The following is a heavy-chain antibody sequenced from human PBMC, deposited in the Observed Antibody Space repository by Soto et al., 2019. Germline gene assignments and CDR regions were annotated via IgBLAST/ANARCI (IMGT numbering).Heavy chain of an antibody. Sequence: QVQLVESGGGLVKPGGSLRLSCAATGFSFSDYDMTWIRQAPGQGLEWLSYISRTDSSKYYAGSVKGRFTISVDSAKRSVYLQMNSLRADDTAVYYCARDLYGLDVWGQGTPVIVSS. CDR2: ISRTDSSK. J-gene: IGHJ6*02. CDR1: GFSFSDYD. V-gene: IGHV3-11*01. CDR3: ARDLYGLDV.